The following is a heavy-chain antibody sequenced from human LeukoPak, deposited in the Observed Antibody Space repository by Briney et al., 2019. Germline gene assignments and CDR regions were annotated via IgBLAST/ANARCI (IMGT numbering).Heavy chain of an antibody. CDR2: IIPIFGTA. J-gene: IGHJ5*02. CDR1: GGTFSSYA. D-gene: IGHD5-24*01. V-gene: IGHV1-69*13. CDR3: ASQVTGDGYNSFLFDP. Sequence: SVKVSCKASGGTFSSYAISWVRQAPGQGLEWMGGIIPIFGTANYAQKFQGRVTITADESTSTAYMELSSLRSEDTAVYYCASQVTGDGYNSFLFDPWGQGTLVTVSS.